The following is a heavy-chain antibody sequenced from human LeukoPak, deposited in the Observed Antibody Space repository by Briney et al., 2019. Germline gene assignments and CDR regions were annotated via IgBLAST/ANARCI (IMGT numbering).Heavy chain of an antibody. CDR1: GYTFTSYG. D-gene: IGHD3-9*01. J-gene: IGHJ6*03. Sequence: ASVKVSCKASGYTFTSYGISWVRQAPGQGLEWMGWISAYNGNTNYAQKLQGRVTMTTDTSTSTAYMELRSLRSDDTAVYYCARVRILTGYHYSPGYYYYMDVWGKGTTVTVSS. CDR3: ARVRILTGYHYSPGYYYYMDV. V-gene: IGHV1-18*01. CDR2: ISAYNGNT.